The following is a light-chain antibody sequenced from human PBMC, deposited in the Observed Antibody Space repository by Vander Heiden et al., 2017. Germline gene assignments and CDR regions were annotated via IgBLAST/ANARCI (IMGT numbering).Light chain of an antibody. CDR3: AAWDDSLNGWV. CDR2: SNN. V-gene: IGLV1-44*01. CDR1: SPNNGSNT. Sequence: HSVLTHPPSTSAPPRQRVTSSRPRRSPNNGSNTVNWYQQLPGTAPKLLICSNNQRPSGVPDRFSGSKSGTSASLAISGLQSEDEADYYCAAWDDSLNGWVFGGGTKLTVL. J-gene: IGLJ3*02.